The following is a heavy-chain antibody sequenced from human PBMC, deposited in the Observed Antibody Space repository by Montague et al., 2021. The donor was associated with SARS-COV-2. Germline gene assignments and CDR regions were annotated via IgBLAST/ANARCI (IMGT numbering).Heavy chain of an antibody. CDR3: ARGSGHYYSPFDN. D-gene: IGHD2-15*01. V-gene: IGHV4-4*07. CDR2: IHSNGGT. Sequence: SETLSLTCTVSGGSISTYQWSWIRQPAGKALEWIGRIHSNGGTNYNPSLKSRVTMSVDTSKNQFSLKLTSVTAADTAMYYCARGSGHYYSPFDNWGQGTLVTVSS. CDR1: GGSISTYQ. J-gene: IGHJ4*02.